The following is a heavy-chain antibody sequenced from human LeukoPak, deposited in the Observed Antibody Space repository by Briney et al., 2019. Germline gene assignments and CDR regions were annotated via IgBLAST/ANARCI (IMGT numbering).Heavy chain of an antibody. Sequence: ASVKVSCKASGYTFTGYYMHWVRQAPGQGLEWMGWINPNSGGTNYAQKFQGRVTMTRDTYISTPYMSLSRLRSDDTAVYYCARRSYSGSYYGSYYYFIDVWGKGSSVTVS. CDR3: ARRSYSGSYYGSYYYFIDV. D-gene: IGHD1-26*01. J-gene: IGHJ6*03. CDR2: INPNSGGT. V-gene: IGHV1-2*02. CDR1: GYTFTGYY.